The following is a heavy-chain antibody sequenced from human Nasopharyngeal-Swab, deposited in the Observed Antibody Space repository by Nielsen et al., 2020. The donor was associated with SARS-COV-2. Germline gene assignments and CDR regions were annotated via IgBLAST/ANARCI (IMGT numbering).Heavy chain of an antibody. D-gene: IGHD2-15*01. CDR2: ISAYNGNT. J-gene: IGHJ6*02. CDR3: ARVASDCTGGSCFSPSRYFYYYEMDV. Sequence: WVRQAPGQGLEWMGWISAYNGNTDYAPKFQGRVSMTTDTPTTTAYMELRGLRSDDTAVYYCARVASDCTGGSCFSPSRYFYYYEMDVWGQGTTVTVS. V-gene: IGHV1-18*01.